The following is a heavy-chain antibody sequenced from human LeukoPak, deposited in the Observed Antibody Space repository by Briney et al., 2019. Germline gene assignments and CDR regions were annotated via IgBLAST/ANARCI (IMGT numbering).Heavy chain of an antibody. CDR3: ARGGYCSRGSCSHAFDY. Sequence: GRSLRLSCAASGFTFSSYAMHWVRQAPGKGLEWVALMSYDGSTKYYADSVKGRFTVSRDTSQNALSLLMSSLRTEDTALYYCARGGYCSRGSCSHAFDYWGPGTLVTVSS. CDR1: GFTFSSYA. CDR2: MSYDGSTK. D-gene: IGHD2-15*01. J-gene: IGHJ4*02. V-gene: IGHV3-30-3*01.